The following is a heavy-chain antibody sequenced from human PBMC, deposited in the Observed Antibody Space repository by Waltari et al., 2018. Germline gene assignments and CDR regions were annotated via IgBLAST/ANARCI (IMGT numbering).Heavy chain of an antibody. CDR2: ISAYNGNT. Sequence: QVQLVQSGAEVKKPGASVKVSCKASGYTFTSYGISWVRQAPGQGLEWMGWISAYNGNTNYAQKLHGRVTMTTDTSTSTAYMELRSLRSDDTAVYYCARDRHYYDSSGHADYWGQGTLVTVSS. CDR3: ARDRHYYDSSGHADY. V-gene: IGHV1-18*01. J-gene: IGHJ4*02. CDR1: GYTFTSYG. D-gene: IGHD3-22*01.